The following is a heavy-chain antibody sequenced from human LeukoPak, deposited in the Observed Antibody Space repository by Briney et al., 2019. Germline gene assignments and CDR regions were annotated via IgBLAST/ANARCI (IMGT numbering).Heavy chain of an antibody. V-gene: IGHV4-4*02. CDR1: GRSISSSNW. CDR3: ARRESRAEGDWFDP. CDR2: IYHSGNT. Sequence: PSGTLSLTRAVSGRSISSSNWWSWVRQPPGKGLEWLGEIYHSGNTNYNPSLKSRVTLSVDKSKNQFSLKLTSVTAADTAVYYCARRESRAEGDWFDPWGQGTLVTVSS. D-gene: IGHD2-2*01. J-gene: IGHJ5*02.